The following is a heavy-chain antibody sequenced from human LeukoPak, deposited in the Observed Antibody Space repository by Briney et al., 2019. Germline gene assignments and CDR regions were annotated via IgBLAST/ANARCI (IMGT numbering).Heavy chain of an antibody. D-gene: IGHD4-17*01. V-gene: IGHV1-18*01. J-gene: IGHJ5*02. CDR2: ISAYNGNT. Sequence: ASVKVSCKASGYTFTSYGISWVRQAPGQGLEWMGWISAYNGNTNYAQKLQGRVTMTTDTSTSTAYMELRSLRSDDTAVYYCARDRDLYDYGDYRNWFDPWGQGTLVTVSS. CDR1: GYTFTSYG. CDR3: ARDRDLYDYGDYRNWFDP.